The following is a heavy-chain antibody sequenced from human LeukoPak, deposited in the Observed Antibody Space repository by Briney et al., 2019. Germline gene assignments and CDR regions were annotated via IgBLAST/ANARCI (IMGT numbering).Heavy chain of an antibody. Sequence: ASVKVSCKASGYTFTSYGISWVRQAPGQGLEWMGWISAYNGNTNYAQKLQGRVTMTADTSTSTAYMELRSLRSDDTAVYYCARDHDYGDSTDYWGQGTLVTVSS. CDR3: ARDHDYGDSTDY. CDR1: GYTFTSYG. J-gene: IGHJ4*02. CDR2: ISAYNGNT. D-gene: IGHD4-17*01. V-gene: IGHV1-18*01.